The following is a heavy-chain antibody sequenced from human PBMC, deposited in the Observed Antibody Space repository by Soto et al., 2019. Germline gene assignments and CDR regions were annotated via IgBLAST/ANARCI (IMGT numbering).Heavy chain of an antibody. J-gene: IGHJ6*02. CDR2: IWYDGNNK. V-gene: IGHV3-33*01. Sequence: QVQLVESGGNMVQPGRSLRLSCAASGFTFGNNAMHWVRHAAGKGLEWVAQIWYDGNNKYYTDSVKGRFTISRDNLKNTVDLQMDSLSADDTAVYYCARDGQQVAPYDMDVSGQGTPVIVSS. D-gene: IGHD5-12*01. CDR1: GFTFGNNA. CDR3: ARDGQQVAPYDMDV.